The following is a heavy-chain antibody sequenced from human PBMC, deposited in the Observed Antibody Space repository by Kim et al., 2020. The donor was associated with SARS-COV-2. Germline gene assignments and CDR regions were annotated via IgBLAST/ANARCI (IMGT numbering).Heavy chain of an antibody. CDR1: GFTFSSYS. CDR3: ARDWRLRLGELSLYRHDAFDI. Sequence: GGSLRLSCAASGFTFSSYSMNWVRQAPGKGLEWVSSISSSSSYIYYADSVKGRFTISRDNAKNSLYLQMNSLRAEDTAVYYCARDWRLRLGELSLYRHDAFDIWGRGTMVTVSS. V-gene: IGHV3-21*01. J-gene: IGHJ3*02. D-gene: IGHD3-16*02. CDR2: ISSSSSYI.